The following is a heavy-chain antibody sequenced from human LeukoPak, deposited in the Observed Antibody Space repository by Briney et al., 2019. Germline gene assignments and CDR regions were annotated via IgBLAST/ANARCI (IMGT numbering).Heavy chain of an antibody. CDR3: AKDPYSSSWYNWFDP. CDR1: GFTFSSYA. V-gene: IGHV3-23*01. CDR2: ISGSGGST. J-gene: IGHJ5*02. Sequence: GGSLRLSCAASGFTFSSYAMSWVRQAPGKGLEWVSAISGSGGSTYYADSVKGRFTISRDNSKNTLYLQMNSLRAEDTAVYYYAKDPYSSSWYNWFDPWGQGTLVTVSS. D-gene: IGHD6-13*01.